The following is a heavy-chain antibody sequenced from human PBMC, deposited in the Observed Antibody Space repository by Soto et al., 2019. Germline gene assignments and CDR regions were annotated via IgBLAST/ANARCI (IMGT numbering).Heavy chain of an antibody. J-gene: IGHJ4*02. Sequence: SVKVSCKASGYPFTSTGISWVRQAPGQGPEWMGWISAFNGKTKYAQKFQGRVTMTTDTSTTTAYMELRSLTSDATAVYFCARDLDGSGSYYTDYWGQGTLVTVSS. CDR3: ARDLDGSGSYYTDY. CDR2: ISAFNGKT. D-gene: IGHD3-10*01. CDR1: GYPFTSTG. V-gene: IGHV1-18*01.